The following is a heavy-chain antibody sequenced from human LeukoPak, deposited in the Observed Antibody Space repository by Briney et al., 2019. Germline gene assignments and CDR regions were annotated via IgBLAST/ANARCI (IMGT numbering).Heavy chain of an antibody. D-gene: IGHD3-22*01. CDR3: ASGTAVSSGYYFDY. V-gene: IGHV3-23*01. CDR2: ISGSGGST. J-gene: IGHJ4*02. Sequence: PGGSLRLSCAASGFTFSSYAMSWVRQAPGKGLEWVSAISGSGGSTYYADSVKGRFTISRDNSKNTLYLQMNSLRAEDTAVYYCASGTAVSSGYYFDYWGQGTLVTVSS. CDR1: GFTFSSYA.